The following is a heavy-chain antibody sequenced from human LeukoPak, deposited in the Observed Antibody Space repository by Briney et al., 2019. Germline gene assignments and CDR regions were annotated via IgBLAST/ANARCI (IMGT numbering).Heavy chain of an antibody. D-gene: IGHD6-19*01. CDR1: GFTFSNFA. Sequence: PGGSLRLSCTASGFTFSNFAMHWGRQAPGTGLEWVAVISYDGSRTDYIVSVNGRFTISRDNSKNTLYLQMNSLRTEDTAVYYCATFTGYSSGWYLFFDYWGQGTLVTVSS. V-gene: IGHV3-30*04. CDR3: ATFTGYSSGWYLFFDY. CDR2: ISYDGSRT. J-gene: IGHJ4*02.